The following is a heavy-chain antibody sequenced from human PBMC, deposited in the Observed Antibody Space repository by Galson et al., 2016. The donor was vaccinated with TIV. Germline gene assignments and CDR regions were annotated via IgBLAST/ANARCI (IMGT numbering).Heavy chain of an antibody. D-gene: IGHD5-18*01. CDR1: GDTFHSYP. CDR3: AKDRNTAMDTYHQYYGMDV. Sequence: SVRVSCKASGDTFHSYPFNWVRQSPVQGLESMGGFIPLFGTPNYSQTFQGRVPITADETTSTVQRELSSLRTEDTAVYYCAKDRNTAMDTYHQYYGMDVWGQGTTVTVSS. CDR2: FIPLFGTP. V-gene: IGHV1-69*01. J-gene: IGHJ6*02.